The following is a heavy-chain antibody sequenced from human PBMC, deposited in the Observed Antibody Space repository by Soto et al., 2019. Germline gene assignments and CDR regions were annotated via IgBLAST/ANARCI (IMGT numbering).Heavy chain of an antibody. D-gene: IGHD6-19*01. CDR2: IWFDGSKK. CDR1: GFTFTNHG. J-gene: IGHJ5*02. CDR3: ARDSSATGSHAGWFDP. Sequence: ESGGGVVQPGRSLRLSCVASGFTFTNHGWHWVRQAPGKGLEWVAMIWFDGSKKNYADSVKGRFTISRDDSKNTFYLQMNSLRTEDTAVYYCARDSSATGSHAGWFDPWGQGTLVTVSS. V-gene: IGHV3-33*01.